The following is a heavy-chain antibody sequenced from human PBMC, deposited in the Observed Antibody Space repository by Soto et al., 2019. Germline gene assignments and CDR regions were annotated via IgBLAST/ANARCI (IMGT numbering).Heavy chain of an antibody. V-gene: IGHV4-59*12. CDR2: IYYSGST. Sequence: SETLSLTCTVSGGSISSYYWSWIRQPPGKGLEWIGYIYYSGSTNYNPSLKSRVTISADTSKNQFSLKLTSVTAADTAVYYCARDKITGLFDYWGQGTLVTVSS. CDR1: GGSISSYY. D-gene: IGHD2-8*02. J-gene: IGHJ4*02. CDR3: ARDKITGLFDY.